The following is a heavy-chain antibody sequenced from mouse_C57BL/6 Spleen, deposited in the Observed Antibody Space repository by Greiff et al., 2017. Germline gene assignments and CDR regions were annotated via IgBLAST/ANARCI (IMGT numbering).Heavy chain of an antibody. Sequence: EVQLQQSGAELVRPGASVKLSCTASGFNIKDYYMHWVKQRPEQGLEWIGRIDPEDGDTEYAPKFQGKATMTADTSSNTAYLQLSSLTSEDTAVYYCTTGGLLRGFDYAMDYWGQGTSVTVSS. V-gene: IGHV14-1*01. CDR1: GFNIKDYY. J-gene: IGHJ4*01. D-gene: IGHD1-1*01. CDR3: TTGGLLRGFDYAMDY. CDR2: IDPEDGDT.